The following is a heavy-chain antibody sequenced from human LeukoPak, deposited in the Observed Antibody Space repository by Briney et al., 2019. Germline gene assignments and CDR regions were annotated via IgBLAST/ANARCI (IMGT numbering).Heavy chain of an antibody. J-gene: IGHJ6*02. D-gene: IGHD3-9*01. CDR3: ARYGGFDWSYYYYGMDV. CDR1: RFSFDDYA. CDR2: ISWNSDNI. V-gene: IGHV3-9*01. Sequence: GGSLRLSCAASRFSFDDYAMHWVRQAPGKGLGWVSGISWNSDNIGYADSVKGRFTISRDNAKNSLYLQMNSLRAEDTALYYCARYGGFDWSYYYYGMDVWGQGTTVTVSS.